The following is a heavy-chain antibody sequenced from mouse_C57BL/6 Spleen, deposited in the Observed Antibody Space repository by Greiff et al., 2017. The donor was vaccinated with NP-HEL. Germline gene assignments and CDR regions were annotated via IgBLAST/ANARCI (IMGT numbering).Heavy chain of an antibody. Sequence: VQLKQSGPELVKPGASVKISCKASGYSFTDYNMNWVKQSNGKSLEWIGVINPNYGTTSYNQKFKGKATLTVDQSASTAYMQLKSVTSEDSAVDYCARGGLLRHFDVWGTGTTVTVSS. D-gene: IGHD1-2*01. CDR2: INPNYGTT. J-gene: IGHJ1*03. V-gene: IGHV1-39*01. CDR1: GYSFTDYN. CDR3: ARGGLLRHFDV.